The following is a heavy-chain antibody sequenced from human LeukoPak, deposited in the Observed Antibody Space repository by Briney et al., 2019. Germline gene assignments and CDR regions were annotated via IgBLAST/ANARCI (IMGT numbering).Heavy chain of an antibody. J-gene: IGHJ5*02. Sequence: AVKVSCKASGGTFISYAISGVRQAGGQGGEWMGGIIPIFGTANYAQKFQRRVTITADESTSTASMELSSLRSEDTAVYYCARQVVPAAMSWFDPWGQGTLVTVSS. CDR2: IIPIFGTA. CDR3: ARQVVPAAMSWFDP. CDR1: GGTFISYA. D-gene: IGHD2-2*01. V-gene: IGHV1-69*13.